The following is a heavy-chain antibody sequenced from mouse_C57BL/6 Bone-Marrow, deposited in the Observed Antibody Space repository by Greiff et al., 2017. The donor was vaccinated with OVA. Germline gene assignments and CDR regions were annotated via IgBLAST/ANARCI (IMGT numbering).Heavy chain of an antibody. CDR3: TITTVVAHFDY. CDR2: IDPENGDT. CDR1: GFNIKDDY. Sequence: EVKLMESGAELVRPGASVKLSCTASGFNIKDDYMHWVKQRPEQGLEWIGWIDPENGDTEYASKFQGKATITADTSSNTAYLQLSSLTSEDTAVYYCTITTVVAHFDYWGQGTTLTVSS. J-gene: IGHJ2*01. D-gene: IGHD1-1*01. V-gene: IGHV14-4*01.